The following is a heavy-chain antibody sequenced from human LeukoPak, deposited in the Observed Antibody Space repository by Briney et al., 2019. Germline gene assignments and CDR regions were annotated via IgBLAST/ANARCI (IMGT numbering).Heavy chain of an antibody. V-gene: IGHV3-9*01. J-gene: IGHJ6*02. D-gene: IGHD3-10*01. Sequence: LRLTCAASGFTIGDYALQGFRRHPRRSVEGGSGSRWNSGSIGYTDSVKGRFTISRDNAKNSLYLQMNSVSAADTALYYCAKDMSRWFGESTFYYYYGMDVWGQGTTVTVSS. CDR3: AKDMSRWFGESTFYYYYGMDV. CDR1: GFTIGDYA. CDR2: SRWNSGSI.